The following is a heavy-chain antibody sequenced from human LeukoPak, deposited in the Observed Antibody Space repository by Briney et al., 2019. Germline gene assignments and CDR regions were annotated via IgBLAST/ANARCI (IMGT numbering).Heavy chain of an antibody. D-gene: IGHD5-18*01. Sequence: SETLSLTCTVSGGSISSYYWSWIRQPPGKGLEWIGYIYYSGSTNYNPSLKSRVTISVDTSKNQFSLKLSSVTAADTAVYYCARRKSSYGYSWVWFDPWGQGTLVTVSS. V-gene: IGHV4-59*12. CDR3: ARRKSSYGYSWVWFDP. J-gene: IGHJ5*02. CDR1: GGSISSYY. CDR2: IYYSGST.